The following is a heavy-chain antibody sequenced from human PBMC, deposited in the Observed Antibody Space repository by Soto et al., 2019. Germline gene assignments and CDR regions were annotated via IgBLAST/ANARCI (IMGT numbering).Heavy chain of an antibody. CDR1: GGSIRSYY. J-gene: IGHJ4*02. CDR2: IYYSGST. D-gene: IGHD3-9*01. Sequence: SETLSLTCTVSGGSIRSYYWSWIRQPPGKGLEWIGYIYYSGSTNYNPSLKSRVTISVDTSKNQFSLKLSSVTAADTAVYYCARSTSIRYFDWLPLDYWGQGTLVTVS. V-gene: IGHV4-59*01. CDR3: ARSTSIRYFDWLPLDY.